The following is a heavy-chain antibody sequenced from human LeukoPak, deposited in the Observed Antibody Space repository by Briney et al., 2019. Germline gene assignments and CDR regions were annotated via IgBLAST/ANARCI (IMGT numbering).Heavy chain of an antibody. D-gene: IGHD3-9*01. J-gene: IGHJ4*02. CDR1: RYTFTSYG. V-gene: IGHV1-18*01. CDR3: AITTGDILTGYYKVVDY. Sequence: ASVKVSCKASRYTFTSYGISGVRPAPAQGLEWMGWISAYNGNTNYAQKLQGRVTMPTDTSTSTAYMELRSLRSDDTAVYYCAITTGDILTGYYKVVDYWGQGTLVTVSS. CDR2: ISAYNGNT.